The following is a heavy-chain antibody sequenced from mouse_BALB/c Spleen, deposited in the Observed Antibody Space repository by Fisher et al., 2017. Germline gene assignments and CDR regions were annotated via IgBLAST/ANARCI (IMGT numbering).Heavy chain of an antibody. V-gene: IGHV1-80*01. Sequence: KFKGKATLTADKSSSTAYMQLSSLTSEDSAVYFCARGNYVGAMDYWGQGTSVTVSS. J-gene: IGHJ4*01. D-gene: IGHD2-1*01. CDR3: ARGNYVGAMDY.